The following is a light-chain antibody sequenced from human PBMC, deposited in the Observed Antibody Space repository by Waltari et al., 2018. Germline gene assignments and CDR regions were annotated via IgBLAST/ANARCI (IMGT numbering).Light chain of an antibody. V-gene: IGLV3-10*01. CDR1: SLPQKH. Sequence: SYELTQPPSMSVSPGQAARITSSGESLPQKHAYWYQQKSGQVPVLVIYEDSLRPSGIPERFSGSSSGTVATLSISGAQVEDEADYYCFSTDTSGSHWVFGGGTKLTVL. J-gene: IGLJ3*02. CDR3: FSTDTSGSHWV. CDR2: EDS.